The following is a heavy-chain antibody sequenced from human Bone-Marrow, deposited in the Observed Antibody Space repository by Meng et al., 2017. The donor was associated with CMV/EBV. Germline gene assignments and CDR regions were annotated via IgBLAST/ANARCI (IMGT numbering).Heavy chain of an antibody. J-gene: IGHJ5*02. V-gene: IGHV3-7*01. D-gene: IGHD3-3*01. CDR3: ASNSIFALFDP. CDR1: GFTFGDFV. CDR2: IKPDGSEV. Sequence: GESLKISCTASGFTFGDFVMSWGRQAPGKGLEWVATIKPDGSEVHYVDSVKGRFTISRDNAKNSLYLQMDSLRAEDTAVYYCASNSIFALFDPWGQGVLVTVSS.